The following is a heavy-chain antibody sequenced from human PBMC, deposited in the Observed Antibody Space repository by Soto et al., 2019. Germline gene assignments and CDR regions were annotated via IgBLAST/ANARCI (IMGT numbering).Heavy chain of an antibody. V-gene: IGHV4-61*01. CDR3: ARSFWYYDFWSGYVGAEYFQH. CDR1: GSSVSSGSYY. CDR2: IYYSGST. Sequence: SETLSLTCTVAGSSVSSGSYYWSWTRQPPGKGLEWIGYIYYSGSTNYNPSLKSRVTISVDTSKNQFSLKLSSVTAADTAVYYCARSFWYYDFWSGYVGAEYFQHWGQGTLVTV. D-gene: IGHD3-3*01. J-gene: IGHJ1*01.